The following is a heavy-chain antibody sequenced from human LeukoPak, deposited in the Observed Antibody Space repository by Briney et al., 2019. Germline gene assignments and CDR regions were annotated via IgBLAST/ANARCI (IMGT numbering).Heavy chain of an antibody. V-gene: IGHV3-15*01. CDR2: IQSKTDGGIT. CDR1: GFTFSNTW. J-gene: IGHJ4*02. CDR3: ATLTVRGVINI. D-gene: IGHD3-10*01. Sequence: GGSLRLSCAASGFTFSNTWMNWVRQAPGKGLEWVGRIQSKTDGGITEYAAPVTGRITISRNDSKTTLYLQMNSLKTEDTAVYYCATLTVRGVINIWGQGTLVTVSS.